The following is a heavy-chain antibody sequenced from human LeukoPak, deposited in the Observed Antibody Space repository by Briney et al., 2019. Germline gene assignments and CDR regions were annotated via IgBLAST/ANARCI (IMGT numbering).Heavy chain of an antibody. Sequence: GGSLRLSCAASGFTFSSYSMNWVRQAPGKGLEWVSSISSSSSYIYYADSVKGRFTISRNNAKNSLYLQMNSLRAEDTAVYYCARDPSGVFDIWGQGTMVTVSS. CDR1: GFTFSSYS. V-gene: IGHV3-21*01. CDR2: ISSSSSYI. J-gene: IGHJ3*02. D-gene: IGHD2-8*01. CDR3: ARDPSGVFDI.